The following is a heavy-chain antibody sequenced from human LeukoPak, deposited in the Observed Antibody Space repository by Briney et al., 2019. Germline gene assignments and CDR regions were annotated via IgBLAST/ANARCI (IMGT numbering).Heavy chain of an antibody. V-gene: IGHV3-33*01. Sequence: GRSLRLSCAASGLTFSSYGMHWVRQAPGKGLEWVAVIWYDGSNKYYADSVKGRFTISRDNSKNTLYLQMDSLRAEDTAVYYCARPRGGDYPLDAFDIWGQGTMVTVSS. CDR3: ARPRGGDYPLDAFDI. CDR1: GLTFSSYG. J-gene: IGHJ3*02. D-gene: IGHD4-17*01. CDR2: IWYDGSNK.